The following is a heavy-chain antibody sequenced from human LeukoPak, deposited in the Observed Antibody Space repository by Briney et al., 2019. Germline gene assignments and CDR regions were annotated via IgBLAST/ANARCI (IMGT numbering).Heavy chain of an antibody. J-gene: IGHJ3*02. V-gene: IGHV4-59*01. CDR3: ARAGYDILTGYKGAFDI. CDR2: IYYSGST. Sequence: PSETLSLTCTVSGGSISSYYWSWIRQPPGKGLEWIGYIYYSGSTNYNPSLKSRVTISVDTSKNQFSLKLSSVTAADTAVYYCARAGYDILTGYKGAFDIWGQGTMVTVSS. D-gene: IGHD3-9*01. CDR1: GGSISSYY.